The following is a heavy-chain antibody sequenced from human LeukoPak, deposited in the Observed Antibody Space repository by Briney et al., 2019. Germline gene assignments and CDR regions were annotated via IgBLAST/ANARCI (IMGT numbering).Heavy chain of an antibody. CDR3: ARVVVITTESDY. D-gene: IGHD3-22*01. J-gene: IGHJ4*02. CDR1: GGSFSYYY. V-gene: IGHV4-34*01. Sequence: SETLSLTCTVYGGSFSYYYWSWIRQPPGKGLEWIGEINHSGSTNCNPSLTSRVTISVDTSKNQFSLKLSSVTAADTAVYYCARVVVITTESDYWGQGTLVTVSS. CDR2: INHSGST.